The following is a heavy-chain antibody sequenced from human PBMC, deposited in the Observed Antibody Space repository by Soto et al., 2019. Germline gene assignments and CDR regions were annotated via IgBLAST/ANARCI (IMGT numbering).Heavy chain of an antibody. J-gene: IGHJ6*03. V-gene: IGHV3-23*01. CDR2: ISGSGGST. CDR3: ANPGIAAAGYKRYYYYYYMDV. D-gene: IGHD6-13*01. Sequence: EVQLLESGGGLVQPGGSLRLSCAASGFTFSSYAMSWVRQAPGKGLEWVSAISGSGGSTYYADSVKGRFTISRDNSKNTLYLQMNSLRAEDTAVYYCANPGIAAAGYKRYYYYYYMDVWGKGTTVTVSS. CDR1: GFTFSSYA.